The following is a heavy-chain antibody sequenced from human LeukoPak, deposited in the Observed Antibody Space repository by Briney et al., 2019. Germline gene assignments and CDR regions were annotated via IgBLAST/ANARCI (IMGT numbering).Heavy chain of an antibody. J-gene: IGHJ3*02. CDR1: GFTFSSYS. D-gene: IGHD2-2*02. CDR3: ARDTHCSSTSCYNAFDI. CDR2: IGSSSTYI. Sequence: PGGSLRLSCAASGFTFSSYSMNWVRQAPGKGLEWVSSIGSSSTYIYYADSLKGRFTISRDNAKNSLSLQMNSLRAEDTAVYYCARDTHCSSTSCYNAFDIWGQGTMVTVSS. V-gene: IGHV3-21*01.